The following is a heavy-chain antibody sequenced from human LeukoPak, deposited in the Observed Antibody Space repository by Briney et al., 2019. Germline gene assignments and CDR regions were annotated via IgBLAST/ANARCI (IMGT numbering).Heavy chain of an antibody. CDR1: GYSISTGYC. D-gene: IGHD3-16*01. CDR2: IFHTGSA. V-gene: IGHV4-38-2*01. CDR3: ASPRGTYIDH. J-gene: IGHJ4*02. Sequence: PSETLSLTCAVSGYSISTGYCWGWIRQSPGQGLEWIGSIFHTGSASYNPSLKSRATLSVDTSKNEFSLKLTSVSAADTAIYYCASPRGTYIDHWGQGTLVIVSS.